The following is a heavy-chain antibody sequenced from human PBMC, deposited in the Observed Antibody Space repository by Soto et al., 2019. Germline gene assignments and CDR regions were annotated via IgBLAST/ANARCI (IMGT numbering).Heavy chain of an antibody. CDR3: ARGDRGGFDL. Sequence: EVQLVESGGGLVQPGESLRLSCAASGFTFDYYWMHWVRQAPGKGLVWVSRVHSDGTTTTYADSVKGRFTISRDNARNTVSLQMRSLKAEHTAIYSCARGDRGGFDLWGHGTVVTISS. CDR1: GFTFDYYW. D-gene: IGHD3-10*01. J-gene: IGHJ3*01. V-gene: IGHV3-74*01. CDR2: VHSDGTTT.